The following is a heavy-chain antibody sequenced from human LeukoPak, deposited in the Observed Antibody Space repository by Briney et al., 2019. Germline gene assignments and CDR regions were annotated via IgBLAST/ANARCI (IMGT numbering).Heavy chain of an antibody. D-gene: IGHD1-26*01. CDR2: IKQDGREK. CDR3: ASGGGATRSGYAFDM. V-gene: IGHV3-7*01. J-gene: IGHJ3*02. CDR1: GLTFRSYW. Sequence: GGSLRLACATSGLTFRSYWMSWVRQAPGKGLEWVANIKQDGREKYYVDSVKGRFTISRDNAKNSLYMQMNSLRAEDTAVYYCASGGGATRSGYAFDMWGQGTMVTVSS.